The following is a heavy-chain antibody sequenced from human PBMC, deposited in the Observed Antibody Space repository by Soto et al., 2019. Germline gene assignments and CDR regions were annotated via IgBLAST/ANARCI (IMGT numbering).Heavy chain of an antibody. J-gene: IGHJ3*02. CDR2: ISGSGGST. CDR3: AKDLDYYDSRGYCAHRPDAFDI. CDR1: GFTFSSYA. D-gene: IGHD3-22*01. V-gene: IGHV3-23*01. Sequence: EVQLLESGGGLVQPGGSLRLSCAASGFTFSSYAMSWVRQAPGKGLEWVSAISGSGGSTYYADSVKGRFTISRDNSRNTLYLQMNSLRAEDTAVYYCAKDLDYYDSRGYCAHRPDAFDIWGQGTMVTVSS.